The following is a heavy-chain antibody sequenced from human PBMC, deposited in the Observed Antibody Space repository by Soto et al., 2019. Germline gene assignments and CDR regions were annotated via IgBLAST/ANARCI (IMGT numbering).Heavy chain of an antibody. V-gene: IGHV3-48*02. J-gene: IGHJ4*02. CDR3: VRDSPYSSALYEGFDS. Sequence: PGGSLRLSCEGSGFTFSSYSMKWVRQTPGKGLEWVSYISSSSATIYYADSVRGRFTISRDNAKKSLYLQMNSLRDEDTAVYFCVRDSPYSSALYEGFDSWGQGTLVTVSS. CDR1: GFTFSSYS. CDR2: ISSSSATI. D-gene: IGHD3-22*01.